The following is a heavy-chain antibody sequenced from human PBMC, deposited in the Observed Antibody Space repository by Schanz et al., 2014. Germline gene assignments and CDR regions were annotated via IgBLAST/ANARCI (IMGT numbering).Heavy chain of an antibody. V-gene: IGHV1-18*01. CDR3: ARDAADFYDVLTEEDY. D-gene: IGHD3-9*01. CDR2: ISVYTGNA. J-gene: IGHJ4*02. Sequence: QVQLVQSGAEAKKPGASVKVSCKASGHTFTSYGISWVRQAPGQGLEWMGWISVYTGNAKYGQKVQGRVTMTADTTTNTAYMELRSLRSDDTAVDYCARDAADFYDVLTEEDYWGQGTLVTVSS. CDR1: GHTFTSYG.